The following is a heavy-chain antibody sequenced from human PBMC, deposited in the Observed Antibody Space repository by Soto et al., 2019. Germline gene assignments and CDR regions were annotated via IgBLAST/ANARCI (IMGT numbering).Heavy chain of an antibody. CDR3: ARGRYCLTGRCFPNWFDS. Sequence: KASETLSLTCSFSVDSISTVDYFWAWIRQPPGQALEYIGYIYKSTTTYYNPSFESRVAISLDTSKSQFSLTVTSVTAADTAVYFCARGRYCLTGRCFPNWFDSWGQGTLVIVSS. V-gene: IGHV4-30-4*01. CDR1: VDSISTVDYF. CDR2: IYKSTTT. J-gene: IGHJ5*01. D-gene: IGHD2-15*01.